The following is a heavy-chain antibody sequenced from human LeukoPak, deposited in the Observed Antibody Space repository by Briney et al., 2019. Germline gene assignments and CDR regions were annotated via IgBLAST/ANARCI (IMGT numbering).Heavy chain of an antibody. CDR3: TSGSYYGQFEY. V-gene: IGHV3-11*03. Sequence: GGSLRLSCAASGFTFSDYYMSWIRQAPGKGLEWVSYISSSSSYTNYADSVKGRFTISRDNSKNTLYLQMNSLRVEDTAIYYCTSGSYYGQFEYWGQGTLVTVSS. J-gene: IGHJ4*02. CDR1: GFTFSDYY. CDR2: ISSSSSYT. D-gene: IGHD3-10*01.